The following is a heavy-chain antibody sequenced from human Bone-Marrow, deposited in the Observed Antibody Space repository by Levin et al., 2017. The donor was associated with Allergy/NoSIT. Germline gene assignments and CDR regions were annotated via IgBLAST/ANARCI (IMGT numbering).Heavy chain of an antibody. CDR2: ISAYNGNT. V-gene: IGHV1-18*01. CDR3: ARDSRIRVVVAATFDY. CDR1: GYTFTSYG. J-gene: IGHJ4*02. Sequence: ASVKVSCKASGYTFTSYGISWVRQAPGQGLEWMGWISAYNGNTNYAQKLQGRVTMTTDTSTSTAYMELRSLRSDDTAVYYCARDSRIRVVVAATFDYWGQGTLVTVSS. D-gene: IGHD2-15*01.